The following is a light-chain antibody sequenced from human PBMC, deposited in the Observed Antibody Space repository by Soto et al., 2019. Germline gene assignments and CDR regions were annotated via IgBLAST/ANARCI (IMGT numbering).Light chain of an antibody. CDR1: SSDVGGYNF. CDR3: DSYTSNGLYV. J-gene: IGLJ1*01. CDR2: DVS. Sequence: QSVLTQPASVSGSPGQSITISCTGTSSDVGGYNFVSWYQHHPGKAPKVMIYDVSNRPSGVSNRFSGSKSGNTASLTISGLQAEDEADYYCDSYTSNGLYVFGTGT. V-gene: IGLV2-14*03.